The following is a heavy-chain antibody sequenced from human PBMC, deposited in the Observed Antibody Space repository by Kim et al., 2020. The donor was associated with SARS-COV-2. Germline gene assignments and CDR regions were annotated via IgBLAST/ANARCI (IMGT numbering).Heavy chain of an antibody. CDR1: GYTFTSYG. J-gene: IGHJ3*02. CDR3: ARRTYYDSSGYYPVDAFDI. CDR2: ISAYNGNT. V-gene: IGHV1-18*01. Sequence: ASVKVSCKSSGYTFTSYGISWVRQAPGQGLEWMGWISAYNGNTNYAQKLQGRVTMTTDTSTSTAYMELRSLRSDDTAVDYCARRTYYDSSGYYPVDAFDIWGQGTMVTVSS. D-gene: IGHD3-22*01.